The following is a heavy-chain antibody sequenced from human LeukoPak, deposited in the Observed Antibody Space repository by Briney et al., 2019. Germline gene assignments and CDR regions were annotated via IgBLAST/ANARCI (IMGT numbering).Heavy chain of an antibody. J-gene: IGHJ3*02. D-gene: IGHD3-22*01. CDR1: GFTFDDYA. CDR2: ISWNSGSI. CDR3: AKDMRRYDSSGKGAFDI. V-gene: IGHV3-9*01. Sequence: GRSLRLSCAASGFTFDDYAMHWVRHAPGKGLEWVSGISWNSGSIGYADSVKGRFTISRDNANISLYLQMNSLRAEDTALYYCAKDMRRYDSSGKGAFDIWGQGTMVTVSS.